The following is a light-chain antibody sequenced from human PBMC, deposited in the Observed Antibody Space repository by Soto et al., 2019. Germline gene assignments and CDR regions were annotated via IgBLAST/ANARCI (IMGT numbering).Light chain of an antibody. CDR3: QKYNSAPFT. V-gene: IGKV1-27*01. CDR2: AAS. J-gene: IGKJ4*01. Sequence: IQMTQSPSSLSASVGDRIILSCRASQGISRHLAWYQQKPGKVPKLLIYAASTLQSGVPSRFSGSGSGTDFTLTISSLQPEDVATHYCQKYNSAPFTFGGGTKVDIK. CDR1: QGISRH.